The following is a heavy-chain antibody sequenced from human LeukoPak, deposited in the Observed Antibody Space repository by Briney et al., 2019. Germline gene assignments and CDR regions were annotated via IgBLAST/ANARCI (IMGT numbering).Heavy chain of an antibody. V-gene: IGHV3-23*01. J-gene: IGHJ4*02. Sequence: ETLSLTCTVSGYSISSGYYWGWVRQAPGKGLEFVSAIIGSGVSTDYADSVKGRFTISRDNSNHTLYLQMNRLRAEDTAVYYCAKGGGYSYGLILDWGQGTLVTVSS. CDR2: IIGSGVST. CDR1: GYSISSGYY. CDR3: AKGGGYSYGLILD. D-gene: IGHD5-18*01.